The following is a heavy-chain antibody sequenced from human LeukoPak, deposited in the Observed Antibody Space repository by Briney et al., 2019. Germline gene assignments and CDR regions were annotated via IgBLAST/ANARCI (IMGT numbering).Heavy chain of an antibody. D-gene: IGHD2-15*01. V-gene: IGHV1-46*01. CDR3: ARGGTSSIHCSGGSCRLNWFDP. J-gene: IGHJ5*02. CDR2: INPSGGST. Sequence: GASVKVSCKASGYTSTSYYMHWVRQAPGQGLEWMGIINPSGGSTSYAQKFKGRVTMTRDMSTSTVYMELSSLRSEDTAVYYCARGGTSSIHCSGGSCRLNWFDPWGQGTLVTVSS. CDR1: GYTSTSYY.